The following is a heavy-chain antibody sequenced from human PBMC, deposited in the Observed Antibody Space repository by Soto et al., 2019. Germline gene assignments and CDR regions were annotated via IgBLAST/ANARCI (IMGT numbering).Heavy chain of an antibody. CDR2: IKPDGSEK. CDR3: ARAANSGSSY. CDR1: GFTFNNYW. J-gene: IGHJ4*02. Sequence: LRLSCAASGFTFNNYWMYWVRQAPGKGLEWVANIKPDGSEKKYVDSVKGRFTISRDNAKNSVSLQMDSLRVEDTAVYYCARAANSGSSYWGRGTLVTVSS. D-gene: IGHD1-26*01. V-gene: IGHV3-7*01.